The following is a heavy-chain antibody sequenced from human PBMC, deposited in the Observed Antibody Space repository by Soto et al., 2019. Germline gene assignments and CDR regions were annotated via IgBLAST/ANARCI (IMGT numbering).Heavy chain of an antibody. CDR2: VSDSGST. J-gene: IGHJ6*02. V-gene: IGHV4-59*01. D-gene: IGHD6-6*01. CDR1: GGSISTYY. Sequence: QVQLQESGPGLVKPSETLSLTCTVSGGSISTYYWSWIRQPPGKGLEGIGYVSDSGSTNYNPSHKSRVTISVDTSNNQVPLKLSSVPAADSAVYYWARRYNCSSRLHMDVWGQGTTVSVSS. CDR3: ARRYNCSSRLHMDV.